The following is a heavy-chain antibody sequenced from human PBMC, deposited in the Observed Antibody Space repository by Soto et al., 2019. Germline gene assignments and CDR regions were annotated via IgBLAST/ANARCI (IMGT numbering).Heavy chain of an antibody. CDR1: GGSISSSSYY. V-gene: IGHV4-39*01. D-gene: IGHD2-2*01. CDR2: IYYSGST. J-gene: IGHJ5*02. Sequence: SETLSLTCTVSGGSISSSSYYWGWIRQPPGKGLEWIGSIYYSGSTYYNPSLKSRVTISVDTSKNQFSLKLSSVTAADTAVYYCARPHCSSTSCYWFDPWGQGTLVTVSS. CDR3: ARPHCSSTSCYWFDP.